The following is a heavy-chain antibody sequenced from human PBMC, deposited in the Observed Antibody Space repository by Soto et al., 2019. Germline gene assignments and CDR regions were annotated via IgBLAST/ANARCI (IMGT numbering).Heavy chain of an antibody. V-gene: IGHV4-39*01. CDR1: GGSIYRSGYY. D-gene: IGHD2-15*01. CDR2: IDYNGVT. Sequence: TSETLSLTCTVSGGSIYRSGYYWGWIRQPPGRGLEWIGNIDYNGVTYSNPSLKSRVTISRDTSKNQFSLKLTSVTAADTALYYCGKVLVGATGHTDSDSWGPGTLVTVSS. J-gene: IGHJ4*02. CDR3: GKVLVGATGHTDSDS.